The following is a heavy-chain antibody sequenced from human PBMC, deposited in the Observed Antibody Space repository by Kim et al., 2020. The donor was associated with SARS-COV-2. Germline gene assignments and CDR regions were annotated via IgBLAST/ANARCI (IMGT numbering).Heavy chain of an antibody. CDR3: ARDSNWAFDY. D-gene: IGHD7-27*01. CDR1: GFTFSSYS. J-gene: IGHJ4*02. V-gene: IGHV3-48*02. CDR2: ISSRSSSI. Sequence: GGSLRLSCAASGFTFSSYSMNWVRQAPGKGLEWVSYISSRSSSIYYADSVKGRFTISRDNAKNSLYLHMNSLRDEDTAVYYCARDSNWAFDYWGQGTLVTVSS.